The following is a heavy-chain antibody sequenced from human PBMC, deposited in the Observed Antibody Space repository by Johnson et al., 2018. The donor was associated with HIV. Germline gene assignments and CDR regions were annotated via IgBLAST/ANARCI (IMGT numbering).Heavy chain of an antibody. Sequence: QVQLVESGGGVVQPGRSLRLSCAASGFTFSTYGMHWVRQAPGKGLEWVAVMWYDGSNKYYADSVKGRFTISRDNSKNTLYLQMNSLRAEDTAVYYCARVWGYGGNSMSPIAFDIWGQGTMVTVSS. J-gene: IGHJ3*02. D-gene: IGHD4-23*01. CDR3: ARVWGYGGNSMSPIAFDI. CDR2: MWYDGSNK. CDR1: GFTFSTYG. V-gene: IGHV3-33*01.